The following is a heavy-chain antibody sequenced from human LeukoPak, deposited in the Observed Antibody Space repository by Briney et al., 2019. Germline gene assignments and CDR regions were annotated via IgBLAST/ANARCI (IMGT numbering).Heavy chain of an antibody. V-gene: IGHV1-2*02. Sequence: AASVKVSCQASGYTFTGYYMHWVRQAPGQGLEWMGWINPNSGGTNYAQKFQGRVTMTRDTSISTAYMELSRLRSDDTAVYYCATTFSSGWYYFDYWGQGTLVTVSS. J-gene: IGHJ4*02. CDR2: INPNSGGT. CDR3: ATTFSSGWYYFDY. D-gene: IGHD6-19*01. CDR1: GYTFTGYY.